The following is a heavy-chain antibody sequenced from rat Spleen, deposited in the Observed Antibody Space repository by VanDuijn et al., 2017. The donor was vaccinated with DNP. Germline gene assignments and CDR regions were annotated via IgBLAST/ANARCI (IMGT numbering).Heavy chain of an antibody. J-gene: IGHJ4*01. CDR1: GFSLTDYG. CDR2: LWGVGNT. D-gene: IGHD1-7*01. CDR3: SSESWGYVMDA. Sequence: QVQLKESGPVLVQASETLSLTCTVSGFSLTDYGVIWVRQSPGKGLEWMGILWGVGNTDYNSALKSRLSLNRDTSKSQVFLKMNSHQTSEPASYCCSSESWGYVMDAWCHGASDAVSS. V-gene: IGHV2S75*01.